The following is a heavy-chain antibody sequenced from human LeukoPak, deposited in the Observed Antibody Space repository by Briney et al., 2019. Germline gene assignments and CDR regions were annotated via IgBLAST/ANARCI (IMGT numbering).Heavy chain of an antibody. V-gene: IGHV1-8*01. CDR1: GYTFTSYD. CDR2: MNPNSGNT. Sequence: GASVKVSCKASGYTFTSYDINWVRRATGQGLEWMGWMNPNSGNTGYAQKFQGRVTMTRNTSISTAYMELSSLRSEDTAVYYCARAVNDGSPENSDYWGQGTLVTVSS. J-gene: IGHJ4*02. CDR3: ARAVNDGSPENSDY. D-gene: IGHD1-26*01.